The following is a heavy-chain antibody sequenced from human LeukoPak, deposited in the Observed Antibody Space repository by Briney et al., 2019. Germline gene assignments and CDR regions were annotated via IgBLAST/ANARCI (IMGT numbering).Heavy chain of an antibody. CDR3: ASGTDYDILTGYYPDY. J-gene: IGHJ4*02. Sequence: SETLSLTCAVSGYSISSGYYWGWIRQPPGKGLEWIGSIYHSGSTYYNPSLKSRVTISVDTSKNQVSLKLSSVAAADTAVYYCASGTDYDILTGYYPDYWGQGTLVTVSS. CDR2: IYHSGST. D-gene: IGHD3-9*01. CDR1: GYSISSGYY. V-gene: IGHV4-38-2*01.